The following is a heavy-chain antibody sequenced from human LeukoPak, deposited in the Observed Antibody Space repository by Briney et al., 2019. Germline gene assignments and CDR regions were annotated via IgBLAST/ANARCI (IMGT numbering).Heavy chain of an antibody. CDR3: ARGRGTSGSNRDFYYYYYMDV. CDR2: MNAGNGNT. CDR1: GYIFTDYA. V-gene: IGHV1-3*01. Sequence: ASVKVSCKASGYIFTDYAIHWLRQAPGQRPEWMGWMNAGNGNTKYSQKFQGRITLIRDTSAATAYMELSSLRHDDLAVYCCARGRGTSGSNRDFYYYYYMDVWGKGTTVTVSS. D-gene: IGHD2-15*01. J-gene: IGHJ6*03.